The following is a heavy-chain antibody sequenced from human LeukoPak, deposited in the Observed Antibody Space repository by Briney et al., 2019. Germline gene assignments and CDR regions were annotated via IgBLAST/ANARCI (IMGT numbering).Heavy chain of an antibody. J-gene: IGHJ4*02. V-gene: IGHV3-30*18. D-gene: IGHD6-19*01. CDR2: ISYDGSNK. Sequence: GGSLRLSCAASGFTFSITYMAWVRQAPGKGLEWVAVISYDGSNKYYADSVKGRFTISRDNSKNTLYLQMNSLRAEDTGVYYCAKDLSSGSRRAYWGQGTLVTVSS. CDR3: AKDLSSGSRRAY. CDR1: GFTFSITY.